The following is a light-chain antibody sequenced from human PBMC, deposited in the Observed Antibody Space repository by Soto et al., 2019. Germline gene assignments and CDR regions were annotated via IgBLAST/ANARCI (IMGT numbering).Light chain of an antibody. V-gene: IGLV1-51*01. J-gene: IGLJ2*01. CDR1: TSNIGNNY. CDR2: DDN. Sequence: QSVLTQPHSVSAAAGQKVTISCSGSTSNIGNNYVSWYQQLPGTAPKLLIYDDNKRPSGIPDRFSGSKSGTSATLGITGLQPADEADYYCGTWDNNLSPHVVFSGGTKLTVL. CDR3: GTWDNNLSPHVV.